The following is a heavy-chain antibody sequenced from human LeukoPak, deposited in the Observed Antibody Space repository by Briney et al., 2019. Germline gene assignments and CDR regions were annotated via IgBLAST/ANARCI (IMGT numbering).Heavy chain of an antibody. Sequence: GESLKISCKGSGYSFSNYWVGWVRQMPGRGLEWMGIIYPSDSDTRYSPSFQGQVTISADKSINTAYLQWSSLEASDTAIYYCARAGNSNYRHFDYWGQGTLVTVSS. CDR3: ARAGNSNYRHFDY. CDR1: GYSFSNYW. D-gene: IGHD4-4*01. CDR2: IYPSDSDT. V-gene: IGHV5-51*01. J-gene: IGHJ4*02.